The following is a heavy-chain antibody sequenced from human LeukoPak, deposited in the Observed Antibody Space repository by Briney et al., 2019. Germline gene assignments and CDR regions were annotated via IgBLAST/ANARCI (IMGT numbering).Heavy chain of an antibody. CDR2: INHSGST. D-gene: IGHD2-2*01. V-gene: IGHV4-34*01. CDR3: ARDLCSSTSCYGWFDP. CDR1: GGSISSYY. J-gene: IGHJ5*02. Sequence: KTSESLSLTCTVSGGSISSYYWSWIRQPPGKGLEWIGEINHSGSTNYNPSLKSRVTISVDTSKNQFSLKLSSVTAADTAVYYCARDLCSSTSCYGWFDPWGQGTLVTVSS.